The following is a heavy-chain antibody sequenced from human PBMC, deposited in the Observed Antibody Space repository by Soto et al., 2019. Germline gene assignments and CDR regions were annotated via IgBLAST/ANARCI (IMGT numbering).Heavy chain of an antibody. CDR2: MTPNSGNT. Sequence: QVQLMQSGAEVRKPGASVKVSCKASGYTFTDYDINWVRQATGQGLEWVGWMTPNSGNTGYAQKFQGRVTMTRDTSRSTAYMELSSLTSEYTAVYYCARNRYGTGSFDHWGQGTLVTVSS. V-gene: IGHV1-8*01. J-gene: IGHJ4*02. D-gene: IGHD3-10*01. CDR3: ARNRYGTGSFDH. CDR1: GYTFTDYD.